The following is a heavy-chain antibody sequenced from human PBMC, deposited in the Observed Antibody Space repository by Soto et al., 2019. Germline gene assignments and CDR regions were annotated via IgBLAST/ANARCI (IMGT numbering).Heavy chain of an antibody. Sequence: SETLTLTCTDSGYSVTSNVWWSWVRQPPGKGLEWIGEAYHNGLTDYNPSLKSRVTMSVDTSKNEFSLKLTSLTAADTAIYYCARDAAVPGESDRFDYWGQGTLVTVSS. CDR2: AYHNGLT. D-gene: IGHD6-19*01. J-gene: IGHJ4*02. CDR1: GYSVTSNVW. CDR3: ARDAAVPGESDRFDY. V-gene: IGHV4-4*02.